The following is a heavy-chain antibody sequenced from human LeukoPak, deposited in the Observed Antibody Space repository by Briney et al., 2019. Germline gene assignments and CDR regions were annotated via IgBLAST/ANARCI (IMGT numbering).Heavy chain of an antibody. CDR3: ARGWVLTNFDY. CDR2: IYYSGST. Sequence: SETLSLTCTVSGGSISSYYWSWIRQPPGKGLEWIGYIYYSGSTNYNPSLKSRVTISVDTSKNQFSLKLSSVTAADTAVHYCARGWVLTNFDYWGQGTLVTVSS. CDR1: GGSISSYY. V-gene: IGHV4-59*01. D-gene: IGHD2-2*03. J-gene: IGHJ4*02.